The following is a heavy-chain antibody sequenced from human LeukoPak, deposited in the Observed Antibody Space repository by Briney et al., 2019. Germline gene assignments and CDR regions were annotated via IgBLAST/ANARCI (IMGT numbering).Heavy chain of an antibody. CDR3: ATNFGAYYYDTSGYYDF. V-gene: IGHV3-43*02. Sequence: GGSLRLSCAASGITVGSNYMSWVRQAPGKGLEWVSLISGDGNSTNYAGSVKGRFTISRDNNKNSLYLQMNSLRTEDTAFYYCATNFGAYYYDTSGYYDFWGQGTLVTVSS. J-gene: IGHJ4*02. CDR1: GITVGSNY. CDR2: ISGDGNST. D-gene: IGHD3-22*01.